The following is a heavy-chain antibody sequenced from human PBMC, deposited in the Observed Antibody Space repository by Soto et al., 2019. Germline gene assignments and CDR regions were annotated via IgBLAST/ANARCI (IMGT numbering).Heavy chain of an antibody. J-gene: IGHJ4*02. CDR2: INTDASST. V-gene: IGHV3-74*01. D-gene: IGHD1-26*01. CDR3: VRLCYSEGSGNFDY. Sequence: GGSLRLSCAASGFTFSTYWMHWVRQVPGEGLVWVSRINTDASSTSYADSVKGRFTISRDNAKNTLYLQMNSLRVEDTAMYYCVRLCYSEGSGNFDYWGQGTLVTVSS. CDR1: GFTFSTYW.